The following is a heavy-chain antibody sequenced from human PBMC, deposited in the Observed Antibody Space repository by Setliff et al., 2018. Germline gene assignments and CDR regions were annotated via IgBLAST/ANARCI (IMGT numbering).Heavy chain of an antibody. CDR2: ISTDGSSI. Sequence: GGSLRLSCVTSGFTFSTYWMHWVRQAPGQGLVWVARISTDGSSITYADSVKGRFTVSRDNSKNTLYLQMNSLRAEDTAVYYCARDSGNSGMIDYWCQGTPVTVSS. D-gene: IGHD6-25*01. V-gene: IGHV3-74*03. CDR3: ARDSGNSGMIDY. J-gene: IGHJ4*02. CDR1: GFTFSTYW.